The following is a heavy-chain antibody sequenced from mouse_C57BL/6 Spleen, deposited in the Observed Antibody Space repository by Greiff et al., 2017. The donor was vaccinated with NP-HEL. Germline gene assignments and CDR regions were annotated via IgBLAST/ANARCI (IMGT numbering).Heavy chain of an antibody. V-gene: IGHV1-47*01. J-gene: IGHJ2*01. CDR1: GYTFTTYS. CDR3: GRGGSTYFDY. CDR2: FNPYNDDT. Sequence: QVQLQQSGAELVKPGASVKMSCKASGYTFTTYSIEWMKQNHGQSLEWIGNFNPYNDDTNYNEKFKGKATLTVEKSSSTVYLKLSRLTSDDSAVSYYGRGGSTYFDYWGQGTTLTVSS. D-gene: IGHD1-1*01.